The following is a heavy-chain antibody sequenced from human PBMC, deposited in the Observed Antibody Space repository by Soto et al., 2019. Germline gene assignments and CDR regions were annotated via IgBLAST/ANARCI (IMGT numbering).Heavy chain of an antibody. CDR1: GFTFSSYA. CDR2: ISGSGGST. V-gene: IGHV3-23*01. Sequence: GGSLRLSCAASGFTFSSYAMSWVRQAPGKGLEWVSAISGSGGSTYYADSVKGRFTISRDNSKDTLYLQMNSLRAEDTAVYYCAKVRWVYGTRYYFDYWGQGTLVTVS. D-gene: IGHD4-17*01. J-gene: IGHJ4*02. CDR3: AKVRWVYGTRYYFDY.